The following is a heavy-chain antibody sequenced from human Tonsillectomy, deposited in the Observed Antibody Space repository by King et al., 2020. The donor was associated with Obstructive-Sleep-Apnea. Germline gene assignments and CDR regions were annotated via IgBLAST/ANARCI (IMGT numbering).Heavy chain of an antibody. CDR2: INSEGTGT. CDR3: ARESGTYHGGGYYFDY. D-gene: IGHD1-26*01. J-gene: IGHJ4*02. V-gene: IGHV3-74*01. Sequence: VQLVESGGGLVQPGGSLRLSCAASGFTFSGYWMHWVRQAPGKGLVWVSRINSEGTGTTYADSVKGRFTITRDNAKNTLFLQMNSLRAEDTAVYYCARESGTYHGGGYYFDYWGQGTLVTVSS. CDR1: GFTFSGYW.